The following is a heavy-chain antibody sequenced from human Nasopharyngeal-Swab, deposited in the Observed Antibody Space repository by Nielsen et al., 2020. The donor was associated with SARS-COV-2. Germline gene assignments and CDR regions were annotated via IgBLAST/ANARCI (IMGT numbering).Heavy chain of an antibody. CDR1: GFPFDDYA. CDR3: ARGSDSNAFDV. V-gene: IGHV3-9*01. D-gene: IGHD1-26*01. Sequence: GGSLRLSCVASGFPFDDYAMSWVRLLPGRGLQWVAGITWNSGNIGYADSVKGRFTVSRDNSKNTLYLQMNSLRAEDTAVYYCARGSDSNAFDVWGRGTMVTVSS. CDR2: ITWNSGNI. J-gene: IGHJ3*01.